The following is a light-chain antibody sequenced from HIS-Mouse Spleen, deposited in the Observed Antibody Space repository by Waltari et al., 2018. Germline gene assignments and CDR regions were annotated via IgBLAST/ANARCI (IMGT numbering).Light chain of an antibody. CDR1: QSLLHSNGYNY. Sequence: DIVMTQSPLSLPVTPGEPASISCRPSQSLLHSNGYNYLDWYLQKPGQSPQLLIYLGSNRASGVPDRFSGSGSGTDFTLKISRVEAEDVGVYYCMQALQTPVAFGQGTKVEIK. J-gene: IGKJ1*01. CDR2: LGS. V-gene: IGKV2-28*01. CDR3: MQALQTPVA.